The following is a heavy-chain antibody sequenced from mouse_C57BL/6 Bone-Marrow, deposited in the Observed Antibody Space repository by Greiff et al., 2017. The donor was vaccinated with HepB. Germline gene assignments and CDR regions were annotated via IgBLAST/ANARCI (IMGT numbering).Heavy chain of an antibody. CDR1: GFSLTSYG. Sequence: VQLQESGPGLVQPSQSLSITCTVSGFSLTSYGVHWVRQSPGKGLEWLGVIWSGGSTDYNADFISRLSISKENYKSQVFFKMNSLQADDTAIYYCARWHYYGSSYGFAYWGQGTLVTVSA. CDR2: IWSGGST. V-gene: IGHV2-2*01. CDR3: ARWHYYGSSYGFAY. J-gene: IGHJ3*01. D-gene: IGHD1-1*01.